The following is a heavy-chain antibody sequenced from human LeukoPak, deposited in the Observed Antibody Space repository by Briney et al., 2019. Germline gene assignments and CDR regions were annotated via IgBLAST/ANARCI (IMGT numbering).Heavy chain of an antibody. CDR3: AKGRSSGWSSSFDY. D-gene: IGHD6-19*01. J-gene: IGHJ4*02. Sequence: GGSLRLSCAASGFTFSSYAMSWVRQAPGKGLEWVSAISGSGGSTYYAASVTGRFTISRDNSKNTLYLQMNSLRAEDTAVYYCAKGRSSGWSSSFDYWGQGTLVTVSS. CDR1: GFTFSSYA. CDR2: ISGSGGST. V-gene: IGHV3-23*01.